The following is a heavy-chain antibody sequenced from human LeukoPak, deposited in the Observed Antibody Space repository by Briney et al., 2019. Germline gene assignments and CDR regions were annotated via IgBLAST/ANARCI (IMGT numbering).Heavy chain of an antibody. J-gene: IGHJ6*02. CDR3: ARDLPGIAVYGRPGMDV. Sequence: GASVKVSCKASGYTFTSYDINWVRQATGQGLEWMGWMNPNSGNTGYAQKFQGRVTMTRNTSISTAYMELSSLRSEDTAVYYCARDLPGIAVYGRPGMDVWGQGTTVTDSS. CDR2: MNPNSGNT. V-gene: IGHV1-8*01. CDR1: GYTFTSYD. D-gene: IGHD6-19*01.